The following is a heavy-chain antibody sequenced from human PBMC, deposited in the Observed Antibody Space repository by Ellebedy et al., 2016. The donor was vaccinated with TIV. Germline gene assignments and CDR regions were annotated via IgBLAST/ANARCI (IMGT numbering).Heavy chain of an antibody. CDR3: ARGLGKGGGYGCFDP. J-gene: IGHJ5*02. V-gene: IGHV3-33*08. Sequence: PGGSLRPSCAASGFTFSSYGMHWVRQAPGKGLEWVAVIWYDGSNKYYADSVKGRFTISRDNSKNTLYLQMNSLRAEDTAVYYCARGLGKGGGYGCFDPWGQGTLVTVSS. CDR2: IWYDGSNK. D-gene: IGHD5-18*01. CDR1: GFTFSSYG.